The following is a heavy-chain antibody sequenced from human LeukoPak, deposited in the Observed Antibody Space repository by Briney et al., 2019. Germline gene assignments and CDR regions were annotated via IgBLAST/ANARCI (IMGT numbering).Heavy chain of an antibody. CDR1: GFTFSTYA. CDR2: ISGSGGST. Sequence: HPGGSLRLSCTASGFTFSTYAMSWVRQAPGKGLEWVSAISGSGGSTYYADSVKGRFTISRDNSKNTLYLQMNSLRAEDTAVYYCANSFCGGDCRWGQGTLVTVSS. J-gene: IGHJ4*02. D-gene: IGHD2-21*01. V-gene: IGHV3-23*01. CDR3: ANSFCGGDCR.